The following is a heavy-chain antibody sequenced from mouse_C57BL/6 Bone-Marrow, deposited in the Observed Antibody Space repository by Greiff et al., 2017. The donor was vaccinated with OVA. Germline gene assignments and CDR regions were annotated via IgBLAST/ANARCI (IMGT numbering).Heavy chain of an antibody. Sequence: QVQLKQSGAELVMPGASVKLSCKASGYTFTSYWMHWVKQRPGQGLEWIGEIDPSDSYTNYNQKFKGKSTLTVDKSSSTAYMQLSSLTSEDSAVYYCASSHYCAMDDWGQGTSVTVSS. CDR2: IDPSDSYT. CDR3: ASSHYCAMDD. J-gene: IGHJ4*01. V-gene: IGHV1-69*01. CDR1: GYTFTSYW.